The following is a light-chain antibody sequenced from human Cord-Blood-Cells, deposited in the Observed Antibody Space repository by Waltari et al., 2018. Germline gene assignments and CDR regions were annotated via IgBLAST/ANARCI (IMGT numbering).Light chain of an antibody. Sequence: QPALTPPPPVSGSPGQSVTIPCPGTSTDFGGNNYVSWYQQHPGKAPKLMIYDVSKRPSGVPDRFSGSKSGNTASLTISGLQAEDEADYYCCSYAGSYTLVFGGGTKLTVL. CDR2: DVS. CDR3: CSYAGSYTLV. J-gene: IGLJ2*01. CDR1: STDFGGNNY. V-gene: IGLV2-11*01.